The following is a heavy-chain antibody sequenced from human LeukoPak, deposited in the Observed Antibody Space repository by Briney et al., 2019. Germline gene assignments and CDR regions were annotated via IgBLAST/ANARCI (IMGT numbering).Heavy chain of an antibody. J-gene: IGHJ2*01. V-gene: IGHV3-74*01. CDR3: AKDANYGDYGRPENWYFDL. CDR1: GFTFRTHW. CDR2: MNGDGSST. Sequence: PGGSLRLSCAASGFTFRTHWMHWVRQAPGKGLVWVSRMNGDGSSTKYADSVNGRFTISRDNARNTLYLQMNSLRAEDTAVYYCAKDANYGDYGRPENWYFDLWGRGTLVTVSS. D-gene: IGHD4-17*01.